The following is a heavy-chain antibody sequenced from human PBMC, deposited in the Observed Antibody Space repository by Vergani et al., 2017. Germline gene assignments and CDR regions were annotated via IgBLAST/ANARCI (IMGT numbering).Heavy chain of an antibody. CDR1: RYPFSRYG. D-gene: IGHD3-3*01. Sequence: QAQLVQSGAEVKKPGASVRVSCKASRYPFSRYGISWVRQAPGQGLEWMGWISAYSGETRYARSLQGRVTKTTDASTNTAYMSLRSLRSDDTAIYYCSRGGFYTSRNDFKFYGLGVWGQGTTVTVTS. J-gene: IGHJ6*02. CDR2: ISAYSGET. V-gene: IGHV1-18*01. CDR3: SRGGFYTSRNDFKFYGLGV.